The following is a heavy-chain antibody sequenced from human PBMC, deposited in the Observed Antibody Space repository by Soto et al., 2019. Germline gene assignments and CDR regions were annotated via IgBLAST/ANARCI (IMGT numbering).Heavy chain of an antibody. V-gene: IGHV4-39*01. CDR3: ARVLYSNLWGRDV. D-gene: IGHD4-4*01. CDR2: IYYSGST. CDR1: GGSISSSSYY. J-gene: IGHJ6*04. Sequence: SETLSLTCTVSGGSISSSSYYWGWIRQPPGKGLEWIGSIYYSGSTYYNPSLKSRVTISVDTSKNQFSLKLSSVTAADTAVYYCARVLYSNLWGRDVWGKGTTVTVSS.